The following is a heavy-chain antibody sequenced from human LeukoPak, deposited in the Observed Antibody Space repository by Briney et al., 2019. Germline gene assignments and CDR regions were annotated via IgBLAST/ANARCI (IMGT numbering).Heavy chain of an antibody. CDR2: INQDGSEK. V-gene: IGHV3-7*01. J-gene: IGHJ4*02. CDR3: AREYY. Sequence: GGSLRLSCAASGFTFNNYAMTWVRQAPGRGPEWAASINQDGSEKNYVDSVRGRFTISRDNARNSLFLQMNSLRVEDTAVYYCAREYYWGQGTPVSVSS. CDR1: GFTFNNYA.